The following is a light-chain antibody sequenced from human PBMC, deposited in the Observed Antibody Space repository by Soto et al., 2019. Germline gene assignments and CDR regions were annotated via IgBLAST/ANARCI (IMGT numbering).Light chain of an antibody. J-gene: IGKJ1*01. V-gene: IGKV2-30*01. Sequence: PLSLPLTRGKPASFYCRASHSLVFSDGNTYLTWFHQRPGQSPRRLIYMVSNRDSGVPDRFSGSGSGTDFTLKISRVEAEDVGVYYCMQAAHWPWTFGQGTKVDIK. CDR1: HSLVFSDGNTY. CDR2: MVS. CDR3: MQAAHWPWT.